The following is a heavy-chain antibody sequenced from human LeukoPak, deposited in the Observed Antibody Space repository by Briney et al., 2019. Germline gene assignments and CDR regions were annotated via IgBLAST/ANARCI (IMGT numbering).Heavy chain of an antibody. Sequence: GGSLRLSCVVSGFTFSWSTMTWVRQVPGKGPEWVAKMKEDGSETQYVDSAKGRFTISRDNAKNSLYLQMNSLRAEDTAVYYCASNSVLEGLDTAMVDWGQGTLVTVSS. D-gene: IGHD5-18*01. V-gene: IGHV3-7*01. J-gene: IGHJ4*02. CDR3: ASNSVLEGLDTAMVD. CDR1: GFTFSWST. CDR2: MKEDGSET.